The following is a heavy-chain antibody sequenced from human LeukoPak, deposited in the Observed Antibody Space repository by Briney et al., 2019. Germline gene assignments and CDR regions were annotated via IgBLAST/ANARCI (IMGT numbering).Heavy chain of an antibody. CDR3: GGGYSSGWTPPKIDY. CDR2: ISSSSSYI. J-gene: IGHJ4*02. CDR1: GFTFSSYS. Sequence: GGSLRLSCAASGFTFSSYSMNWVRQAPGKGLEWVSSISSSSSYIYYADSVKGRFTISRDNSKNTLYLQMNSLRAEDTAVYYCGGGYSSGWTPPKIDYWGQGTLVTVSS. D-gene: IGHD6-19*01. V-gene: IGHV3-21*01.